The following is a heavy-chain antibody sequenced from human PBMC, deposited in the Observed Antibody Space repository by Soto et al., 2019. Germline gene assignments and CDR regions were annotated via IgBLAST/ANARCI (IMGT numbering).Heavy chain of an antibody. CDR2: IKQEGSEK. V-gene: IGHV3-7*05. Sequence: EVQLVESGGGLVQPGGSPRLSCAASGFTFSNNWMSWVRQAPGKGLEWVANIKQEGSEKNYVDSVKGRFTISRDNAKNSLYLQINSLRAEDTAVYYCAREEVAVTTVWDYYYAMDVWGQGTTVTVSS. D-gene: IGHD4-17*01. J-gene: IGHJ6*02. CDR3: AREEVAVTTVWDYYYAMDV. CDR1: GFTFSNNW.